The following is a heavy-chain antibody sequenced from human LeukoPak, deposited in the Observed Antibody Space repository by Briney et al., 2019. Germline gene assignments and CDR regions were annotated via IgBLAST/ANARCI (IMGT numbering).Heavy chain of an antibody. J-gene: IGHJ4*02. Sequence: ASVKVSCKASGGTFSSYAISWVRQAPGQGLEWMGGIIPIFGTANYAQKFQGRVTITADKSTSTAYMELSSLRSEDTAVYYCARAQGRSTMAYFDYWGQGTLVTVSS. V-gene: IGHV1-69*06. D-gene: IGHD3-10*01. CDR2: IIPIFGTA. CDR3: ARAQGRSTMAYFDY. CDR1: GGTFSSYA.